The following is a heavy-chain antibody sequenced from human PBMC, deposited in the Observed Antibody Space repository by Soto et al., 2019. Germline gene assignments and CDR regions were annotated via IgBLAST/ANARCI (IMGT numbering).Heavy chain of an antibody. CDR1: GFTFSSYS. V-gene: IGHV3-48*02. J-gene: IGHJ3*02. CDR2: ISSSSSTI. CDR3: ARDRYSGSYYGDAFDI. D-gene: IGHD1-26*01. Sequence: GGSLRLSCAASGFTFSSYSMNWVRQAPGKGLEWVSYISSSSSTIYYADSVKGRFTISRDNAKNSLYLQMNSLRDEDTAVYYCARDRYSGSYYGDAFDIWGQGTRVTVSS.